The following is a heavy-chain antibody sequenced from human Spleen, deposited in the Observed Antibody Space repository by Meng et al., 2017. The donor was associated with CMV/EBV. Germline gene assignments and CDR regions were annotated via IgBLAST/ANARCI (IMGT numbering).Heavy chain of an antibody. D-gene: IGHD3-10*01. J-gene: IGHJ4*02. Sequence: SGDSNSGGDNYWSWIRQPPGKGLEWIGYIYYSGTTYYNPSLKSRLSISVDTSKNQFSLKLNSVTAADTAVYYCARADTASVRVYFDYWGQGTLVTVSS. CDR2: IYYSGTT. V-gene: IGHV4-30-4*08. CDR1: GDSNSGGDNY. CDR3: ARADTASVRVYFDY.